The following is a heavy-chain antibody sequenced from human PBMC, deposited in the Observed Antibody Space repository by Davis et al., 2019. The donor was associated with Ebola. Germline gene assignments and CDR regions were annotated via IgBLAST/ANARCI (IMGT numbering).Heavy chain of an antibody. CDR1: GGTFSSYA. CDR2: IIPIFGTA. CDR3: AGDSGLVNGGY. J-gene: IGHJ4*02. Sequence: AASVKVSCKASGGTFSSYAISWVRQAPGQGLEWMGGIIPIFGTANYAQKFQGRVTITADESTSTAYMELSSLRSEDTAVYYCAGDSGLVNGGYWGQGTLVTVSS. D-gene: IGHD6-19*01. V-gene: IGHV1-69*13.